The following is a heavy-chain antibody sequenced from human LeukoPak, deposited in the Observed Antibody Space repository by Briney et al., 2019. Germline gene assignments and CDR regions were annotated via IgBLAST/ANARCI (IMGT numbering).Heavy chain of an antibody. CDR1: GFTFSSYP. J-gene: IGHJ1*01. D-gene: IGHD3-22*01. Sequence: PGGSLRLSCAASGFTFSSYPMSWVRQAPEKGLEWVSAISGSGGRTYYAGSVMGRFTISRDNSKNTLYLQMNSLRVEDTAIYYCAKDSSGYYSYGYFQHWGQGTLVTVSS. V-gene: IGHV3-23*01. CDR2: ISGSGGRT. CDR3: AKDSSGYYSYGYFQH.